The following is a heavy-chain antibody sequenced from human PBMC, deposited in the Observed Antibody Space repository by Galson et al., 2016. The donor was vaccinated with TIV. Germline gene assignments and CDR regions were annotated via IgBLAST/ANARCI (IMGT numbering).Heavy chain of an antibody. Sequence: SVKVSCKVPGYSLSDLSIHWVRQAPGKGLEWMGGFDPEDREAYYAQKFQGRLIMTEDTSTDTAYIELSSLRSDDTALYFCSTDPFWSGYFAYWGQGTLVTVSS. CDR1: GYSLSDLS. CDR3: STDPFWSGYFAY. V-gene: IGHV1-24*01. J-gene: IGHJ4*02. D-gene: IGHD3-3*01. CDR2: FDPEDREA.